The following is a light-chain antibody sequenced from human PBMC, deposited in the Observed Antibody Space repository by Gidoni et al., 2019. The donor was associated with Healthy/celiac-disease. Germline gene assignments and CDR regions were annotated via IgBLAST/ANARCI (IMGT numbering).Light chain of an antibody. CDR1: SSDVGGYNY. CDR2: EVR. V-gene: IGLV2-14*01. J-gene: IGLJ2*01. CDR3: SSYTSSSTLV. Sequence: QSALTQPASVSGSPGQSITISCTGTSSDVGGYNYVSWYQQHPGKAPKLMIYEVRNRPSGVSNRFSGSKSGNTASLTISGLQAEDEAEYYCSSYTSSSTLVFGGGTKLTVL.